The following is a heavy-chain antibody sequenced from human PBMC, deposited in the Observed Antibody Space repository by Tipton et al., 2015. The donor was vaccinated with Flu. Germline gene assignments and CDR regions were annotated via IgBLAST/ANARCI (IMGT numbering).Heavy chain of an antibody. D-gene: IGHD3-9*01. Sequence: TLSLTCAVYGGSFSGYYWSWIRQPPGKGLEWIGEINHSGSTNYNPSLKSRVTISVDTSKNQFSLKLSSVTAADTPVYYCARANYDILTGYQYQVGYFDYWGQGTLVPVSS. CDR3: ARANYDILTGYQYQVGYFDY. V-gene: IGHV4-34*01. J-gene: IGHJ4*02. CDR2: INHSGST. CDR1: GGSFSGYY.